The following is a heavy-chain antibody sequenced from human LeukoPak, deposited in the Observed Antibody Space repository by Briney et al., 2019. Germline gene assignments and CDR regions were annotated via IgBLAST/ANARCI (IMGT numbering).Heavy chain of an antibody. D-gene: IGHD2-21*02. J-gene: IGHJ4*02. CDR3: ASGICGGDCPNDY. Sequence: GGSLRLSCAASGYTFTSYYMHWVRQAPGQGLEWMGIINPSGGSTSYAQKFQGRVTMTRDMSTSTVYMELSSLRSEDTAVYYCASGICGGDCPNDYWGQGTLVTVSS. CDR2: INPSGGST. V-gene: IGHV1-46*01. CDR1: GYTFTSYY.